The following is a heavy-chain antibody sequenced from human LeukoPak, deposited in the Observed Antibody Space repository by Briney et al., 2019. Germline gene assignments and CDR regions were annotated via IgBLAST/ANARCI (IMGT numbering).Heavy chain of an antibody. J-gene: IGHJ4*02. Sequence: GGSLRLSCAASGFTFSSYSMNWVRQAPGKGLEWVSSISSSSYIYYADSVKGRFTTSRDNAKNSLYLQMNSLRDEDTAVYYCASHRGPDYYGSGSYYNAYFDYWGQGTLVTVSS. D-gene: IGHD3-10*01. CDR2: ISSSSYI. V-gene: IGHV3-21*01. CDR1: GFTFSSYS. CDR3: ASHRGPDYYGSGSYYNAYFDY.